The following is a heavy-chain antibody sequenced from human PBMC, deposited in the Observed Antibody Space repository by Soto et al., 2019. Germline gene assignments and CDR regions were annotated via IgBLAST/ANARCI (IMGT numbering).Heavy chain of an antibody. Sequence: SETLSLTCAVSGDSVSNDNYYWSWIRQPPGKGLEWIGYIYYSGTTNYNSYLKSRLSLSVDMSKNQFSLKLASVTAADTAVYFCARAPSRPPGSYYFDYWGQGTLVTVAS. CDR1: GDSVSNDNYY. CDR3: ARAPSRPPGSYYFDY. J-gene: IGHJ4*02. V-gene: IGHV4-61*01. D-gene: IGHD3-10*01. CDR2: IYYSGTT.